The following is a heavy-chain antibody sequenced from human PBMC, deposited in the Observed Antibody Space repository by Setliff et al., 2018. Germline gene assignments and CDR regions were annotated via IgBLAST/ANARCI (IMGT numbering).Heavy chain of an antibody. CDR3: ARDGSPIDY. CDR1: GYTFTSYG. V-gene: IGHV1-3*01. CDR2: INAGNGNT. D-gene: IGHD6-13*01. Sequence: ASVKVSCKASGYTFTSYGINWVRQAPGQRLEWMGWINAGNGNTKYSQKFQGRVTITRDTSASTAYMELSSLRSEDTAVYHCARDGSPIDYWGQGTLVTVSS. J-gene: IGHJ4*02.